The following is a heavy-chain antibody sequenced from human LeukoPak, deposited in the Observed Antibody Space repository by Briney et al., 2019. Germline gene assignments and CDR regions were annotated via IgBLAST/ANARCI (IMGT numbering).Heavy chain of an antibody. CDR2: ISAYNGNT. CDR1: GYTFTSYG. Sequence: ASVKVSCKASGYTFTSYGISWVRQAPGQGLGWMGWISAYNGNTNYAQKLQGRVTMTTDTSTSTAYMELRSLRSDDTAVYYCARVWDDYVWGSYRPRWFDPWGQGTLVTVSS. V-gene: IGHV1-18*01. D-gene: IGHD3-16*02. J-gene: IGHJ5*02. CDR3: ARVWDDYVWGSYRPRWFDP.